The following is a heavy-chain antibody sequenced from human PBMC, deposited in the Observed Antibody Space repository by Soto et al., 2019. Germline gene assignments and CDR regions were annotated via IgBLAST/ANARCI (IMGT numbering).Heavy chain of an antibody. CDR1: GFTVSSHY. CDR2: IYSGGST. CDR3: ARDRDYCSGGSCYTEYFQH. Sequence: GGSLRLSCAASGFTVSSHYMSWVRQAPGKGLEWVSVIYSGGSTYYADSVKGRFNISRDNSKNTLYLQMNSLRAEDTAVYYCARDRDYCSGGSCYTEYFQHWGQGTLVTVSS. J-gene: IGHJ1*01. V-gene: IGHV3-66*02. D-gene: IGHD2-15*01.